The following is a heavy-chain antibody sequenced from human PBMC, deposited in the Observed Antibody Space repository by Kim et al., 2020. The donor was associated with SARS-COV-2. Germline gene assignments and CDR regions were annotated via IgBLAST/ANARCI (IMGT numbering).Heavy chain of an antibody. CDR3: ARDQYYDILTGYSTVGYYFDY. J-gene: IGHJ4*02. V-gene: IGHV1-69*13. D-gene: IGHD3-9*01. Sequence: SVKVSCKASGGTFSSYAISWVRQAPGQGLEWMGGIIPIFGTANYAQKFQGRVTITADESTSTAYMELSSLRSEDTAVYYCARDQYYDILTGYSTVGYYFDYWGQGTLVTVSS. CDR2: IIPIFGTA. CDR1: GGTFSSYA.